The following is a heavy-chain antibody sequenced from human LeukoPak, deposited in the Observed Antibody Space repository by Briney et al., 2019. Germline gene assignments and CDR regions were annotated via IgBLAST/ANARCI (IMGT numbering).Heavy chain of an antibody. J-gene: IGHJ4*02. V-gene: IGHV3-30*04. CDR3: ARERTGFYAEY. CDR2: ISYDGTNK. D-gene: IGHD3/OR15-3a*01. Sequence: SGGSLRLSCAASGFTFSSYAMHWVRQAPGKGLEWVAIISYDGTNKYYGDSVKGRFTISRDSPKNTLYLQMNSLRPEDTAVYYCARERTGFYAEYWGQGTLVTVSS. CDR1: GFTFSSYA.